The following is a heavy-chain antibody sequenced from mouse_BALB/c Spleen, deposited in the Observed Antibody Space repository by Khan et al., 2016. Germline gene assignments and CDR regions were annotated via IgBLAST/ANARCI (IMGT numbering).Heavy chain of an antibody. V-gene: IGHV3-2*02. Sequence: QSGPGLVKPSQSLSLTCTVTGYSITSDYAWNWIRQFPGNKLEWMGYISYSGSTSYNPSLKSRISITRDTSKNQFFLQLNSVTTEDTATYYCARAPPRWYFDVWGAGTTVTVSS. CDR3: ARAPPRWYFDV. CDR1: GYSITSDYA. CDR2: ISYSGST. J-gene: IGHJ1*01.